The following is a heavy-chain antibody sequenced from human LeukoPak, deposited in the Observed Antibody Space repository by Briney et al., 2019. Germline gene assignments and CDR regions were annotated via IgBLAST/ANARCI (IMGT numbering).Heavy chain of an antibody. CDR2: ISSSSSYI. V-gene: IGHV3-21*01. Sequence: GGSLRLSCAASGFTFSSYSMNWVRQAPGKGLEWVSSISSSSSYIYYADSVKGRFTISRDNAKNSLYLQMNSLRAEDTAVYYCARALVTPGYFDYWGQGTLVTVCS. CDR1: GFTFSSYS. CDR3: ARALVTPGYFDY. D-gene: IGHD4-23*01. J-gene: IGHJ4*02.